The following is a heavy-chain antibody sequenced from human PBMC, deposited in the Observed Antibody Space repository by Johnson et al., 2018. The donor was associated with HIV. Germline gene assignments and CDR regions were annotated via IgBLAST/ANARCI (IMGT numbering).Heavy chain of an antibody. D-gene: IGHD6-25*01. CDR3: ARDLAAGIPSDAFDI. V-gene: IGHV3-66*02. CDR2: TYSGGST. CDR1: GFTVSSNY. J-gene: IGHJ3*02. Sequence: VQLVESGGGLVQPGGSLRLSCAASGFTVSSNYMSWVRQAPGKGLEWVSVTYSGGSTYYADSVKGRFTISRDNSKNTLYLQMNSLRAEDTAVYYCARDLAAGIPSDAFDIWGQGTMVTVSS.